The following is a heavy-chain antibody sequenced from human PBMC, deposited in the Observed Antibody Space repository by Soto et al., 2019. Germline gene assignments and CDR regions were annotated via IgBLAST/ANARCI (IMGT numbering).Heavy chain of an antibody. J-gene: IGHJ6*02. V-gene: IGHV1-58*02. CDR3: AASSSCYYYYGMDV. CDR2: IVVGSGNT. CDR1: GFTFTSSA. D-gene: IGHD6-13*01. Sequence: SVKVSCKASGFTFTSSAMQWVRQARGQRLEWIGWIVVGSGNTNYAQKFQERVTITRDMSTSTAYMELSSLRSEDTAVYYCAASSSCYYYYGMDVWGQGTTVTVSS.